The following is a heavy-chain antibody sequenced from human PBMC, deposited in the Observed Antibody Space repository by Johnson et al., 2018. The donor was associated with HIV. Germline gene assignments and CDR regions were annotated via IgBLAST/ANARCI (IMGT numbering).Heavy chain of an antibody. V-gene: IGHV3-9*01. D-gene: IGHD3-10*01. CDR2: ISWNSGSI. Sequence: VQVVESGGGLVQPGRSLRLSCAASGFTFDDYAMHWVRQAPGKGLEWVSGISWNSGSIGYADSVKGRFTISRDNSKNTLYLQMNSLRAEDTAVYYCASDLTLWKARGDAFDIWGQGTMVTVSS. CDR1: GFTFDDYA. J-gene: IGHJ3*02. CDR3: ASDLTLWKARGDAFDI.